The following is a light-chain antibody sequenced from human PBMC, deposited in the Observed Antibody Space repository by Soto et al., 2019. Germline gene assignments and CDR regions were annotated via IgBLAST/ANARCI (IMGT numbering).Light chain of an antibody. CDR1: QSIRSR. Sequence: DIQMTQSPSSLSASVGDRVTITCRASQSIRSRLNRYQQKPGKAPNLLIYAATSLQSGVPSRFSGGGSGTDFVLTISSLQPEDVATYYCLQNNNYPLTFGGGTKVDNK. CDR2: AAT. V-gene: IGKV1-39*01. CDR3: LQNNNYPLT. J-gene: IGKJ4*01.